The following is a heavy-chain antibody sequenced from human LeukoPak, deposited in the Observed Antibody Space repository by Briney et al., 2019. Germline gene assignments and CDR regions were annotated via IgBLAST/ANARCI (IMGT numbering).Heavy chain of an antibody. CDR3: ARSMVRGVIINWFDP. CDR1: GGSISSYY. Sequence: SETLSLTCTVSGGSISSYYWSWIRQPPGKGLEWIGYIYYSGSTNYNPSLKSQVTISVDTSKNQFSLKLSSVTAADTAVYYCARSMVRGVIINWFDPWGQGTLVTVSS. CDR2: IYYSGST. V-gene: IGHV4-59*01. D-gene: IGHD3-10*01. J-gene: IGHJ5*02.